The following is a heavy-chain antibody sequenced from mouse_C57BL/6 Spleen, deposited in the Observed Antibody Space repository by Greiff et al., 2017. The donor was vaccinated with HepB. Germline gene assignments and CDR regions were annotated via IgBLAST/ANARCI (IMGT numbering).Heavy chain of an antibody. V-gene: IGHV5-17*01. CDR3: ARSSYYYGSRGGYYAMDY. J-gene: IGHJ4*01. CDR1: GFTFSDYG. D-gene: IGHD1-1*01. CDR2: ISSGSSTI. Sequence: EVHLVESGGGLVKPGGSLKLSCAASGFTFSDYGVHWVRQAPEKGLEWVAYISSGSSTIYYADTVKGRFTISRDNAKNTLFLQMTSLRSEDTALYYCARSSYYYGSRGGYYAMDYWGQGTSVTVSS.